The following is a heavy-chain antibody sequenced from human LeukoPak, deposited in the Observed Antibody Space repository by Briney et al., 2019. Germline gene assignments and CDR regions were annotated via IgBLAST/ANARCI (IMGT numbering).Heavy chain of an antibody. Sequence: ASVKVSCKASGGTFSSYAMNWVRQAPGQGLEWMGWINTYAGNPTYAQGFTGRFVFSLDTSVSTAYLQISSLKAEDTAVYYCARWDYDSSGYALYYFDYWGQGTLVTVSS. D-gene: IGHD3-22*01. J-gene: IGHJ4*02. CDR2: INTYAGNP. CDR3: ARWDYDSSGYALYYFDY. CDR1: GGTFSSYA. V-gene: IGHV7-4-1*02.